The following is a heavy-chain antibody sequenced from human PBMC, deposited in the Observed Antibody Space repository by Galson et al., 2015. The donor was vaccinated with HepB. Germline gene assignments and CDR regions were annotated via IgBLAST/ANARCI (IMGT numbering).Heavy chain of an antibody. Sequence: SLRLSCAASGLTFSDYWLPGVRQAPGKGLVWVSRIDNDGSSTDNADSVKGRFTSSRDNARDTLYLQMNSLRGEDTAVYYCVRGSNDYLGVDVWGQGTTVTVSS. CDR3: VRGSNDYLGVDV. CDR2: IDNDGSST. J-gene: IGHJ6*02. V-gene: IGHV3-74*01. CDR1: GLTFSDYW.